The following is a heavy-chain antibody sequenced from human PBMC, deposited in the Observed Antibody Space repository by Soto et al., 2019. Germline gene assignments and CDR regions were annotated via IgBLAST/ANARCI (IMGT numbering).Heavy chain of an antibody. CDR3: ARIPRYSFPTSDDLDS. D-gene: IGHD5-18*01. V-gene: IGHV1-69*15. J-gene: IGHJ4*02. CDR2: ITPIYPTT. CDR1: GGTFYTYT. Sequence: QVQLVQSGAEVRKPGSSVQVSCKASGGTFYTYTFSWVRQAPGQGLEWMGSITPIYPTTNYAEKFQGRLTFTADGSTNTAYMELNSLPSEDTAVSYCARIPRYSFPTSDDLDSWGPGTLVTVSS.